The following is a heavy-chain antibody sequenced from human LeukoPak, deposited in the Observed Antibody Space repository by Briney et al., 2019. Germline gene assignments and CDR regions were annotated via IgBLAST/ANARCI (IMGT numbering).Heavy chain of an antibody. CDR1: GFTVSSNC. CDR3: ARDSGGYYPDY. V-gene: IGHV3-53*01. J-gene: IGHJ4*02. Sequence: GGSLRLSCAASGFTVSSNCMSWVRQAPGKGLEWVSVIYSGGSTYYADSVKGRFTISRDNSKNTLYLQMNSLRAEDTAVYYCARDSGGYYPDYWGQGTLVTVSS. D-gene: IGHD3-10*01. CDR2: IYSGGST.